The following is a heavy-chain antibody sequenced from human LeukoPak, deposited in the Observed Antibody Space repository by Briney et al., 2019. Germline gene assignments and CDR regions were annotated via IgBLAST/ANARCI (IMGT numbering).Heavy chain of an antibody. CDR3: ARGGSDTAMAHDY. CDR2: ISYDGSNT. Sequence: GGSLRLSCAASGFTFSTYGMHWVRQAPGKGLEWVALISYDGSNTYYGDSVKGRFTISRDDAKNTLYLQVNSLRAEDTAVYFCARGGSDTAMAHDYWGQGTLVTVSS. D-gene: IGHD5-18*01. V-gene: IGHV3-30-3*01. CDR1: GFTFSTYG. J-gene: IGHJ4*02.